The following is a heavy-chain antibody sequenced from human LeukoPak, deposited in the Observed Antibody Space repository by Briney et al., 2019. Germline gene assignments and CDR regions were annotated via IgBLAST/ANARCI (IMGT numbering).Heavy chain of an antibody. CDR3: ARGYYDILTEPYYFDY. D-gene: IGHD3-9*01. CDR1: GGSISSYY. Sequence: SETLSLTCTVSGGSISSYYWSWIRQPPGKGLEWIGYIYYSGSTNYNPSLKSRVTISVDTSKNQFSLKLSSVTAADTAVYYCARGYYDILTEPYYFDYWGQGTLVTVSS. J-gene: IGHJ4*02. V-gene: IGHV4-59*08. CDR2: IYYSGST.